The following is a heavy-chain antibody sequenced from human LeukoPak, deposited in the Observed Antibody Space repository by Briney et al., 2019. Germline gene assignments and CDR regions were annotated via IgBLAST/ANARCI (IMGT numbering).Heavy chain of an antibody. J-gene: IGHJ4*02. CDR1: GGSFSGYY. CDR3: ARGIHYYDSSGYYYRIYYFDY. Sequence: SETLSLTCAVYGGSFSGYYWSRIRQPPGKGLEWIGEINHSGSTNYNPSLKSRVTISVDTSKNQFSLKLSSVTAADTAVYYCARGIHYYDSSGYYYRIYYFDYWGQGTLVTVSS. D-gene: IGHD3-22*01. V-gene: IGHV4-34*01. CDR2: INHSGST.